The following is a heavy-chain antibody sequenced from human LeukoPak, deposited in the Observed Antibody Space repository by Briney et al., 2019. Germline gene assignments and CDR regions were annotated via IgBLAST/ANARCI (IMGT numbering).Heavy chain of an antibody. CDR3: AKDNGFHYYDSSGRSAFDI. CDR1: GFTFSSYG. Sequence: GGSLRLSCAASGFTFSSYGMSWVRQAPGKGLEWVSAISGSGGSTYYADSVKGRFTISRDNPKNTLYLQMNSLRAEDTAVYYCAKDNGFHYYDSSGRSAFDIWGQGTMVTVSS. V-gene: IGHV3-23*01. CDR2: ISGSGGST. D-gene: IGHD3-22*01. J-gene: IGHJ3*02.